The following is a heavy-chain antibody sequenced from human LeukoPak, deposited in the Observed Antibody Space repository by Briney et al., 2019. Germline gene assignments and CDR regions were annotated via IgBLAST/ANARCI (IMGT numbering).Heavy chain of an antibody. J-gene: IGHJ4*02. CDR2: IYYSGST. V-gene: IGHV4-30-4*07. CDR3: ARVQSGYYSPFDY. CDR1: GGSISSGGYS. D-gene: IGHD3-22*01. Sequence: PSETLSLTCAVSGGSISSGGYSWSWIRQPPGKGLEWIGYIYYSGSTYYNPSLKSRVTISVDTSKNQFSLKLSSVTAADTAVYYCARVQSGYYSPFDYWGQGTLVTVSS.